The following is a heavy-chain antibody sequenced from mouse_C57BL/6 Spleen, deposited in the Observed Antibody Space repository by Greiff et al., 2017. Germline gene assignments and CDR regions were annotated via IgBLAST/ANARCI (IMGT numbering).Heavy chain of an antibody. Sequence: SGAELVRPGASVKMSCKASGYTFTSYNMHWVKQTPRQGLEWIGAIYPGNGDTSYNQKFKGKATLTVDKSSSTAYLQLSSLTSEDSAVYFCARSGWTTLVADYAMDYWGQGTSVTVSS. J-gene: IGHJ4*01. D-gene: IGHD1-1*01. CDR3: ARSGWTTLVADYAMDY. V-gene: IGHV1-12*01. CDR1: GYTFTSYN. CDR2: IYPGNGDT.